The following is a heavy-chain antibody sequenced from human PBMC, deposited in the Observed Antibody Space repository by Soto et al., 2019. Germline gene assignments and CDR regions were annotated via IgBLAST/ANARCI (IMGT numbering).Heavy chain of an antibody. J-gene: IGHJ4*02. D-gene: IGHD1-26*01. CDR2: ISNDGSNK. CDR1: GFTFTNYG. Sequence: QVQLVESGGGVVQPGMSLSLSCAASGFTFTNYGMHWVRQAPGKGLEWVTLISNDGSNKFYAGSVKGRFTISRDNSKNTLYLQMTSLKTEDTAVYYCAKDGADTGTYNFDYWGQGSLVTVSS. CDR3: AKDGADTGTYNFDY. V-gene: IGHV3-30*18.